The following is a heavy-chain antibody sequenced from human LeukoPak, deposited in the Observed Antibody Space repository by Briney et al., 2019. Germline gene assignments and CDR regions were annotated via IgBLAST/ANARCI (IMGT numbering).Heavy chain of an antibody. CDR1: GYTFTSYY. CDR2: ISPSDGVT. V-gene: IGHV1-46*01. J-gene: IGHJ3*02. D-gene: IGHD3-22*01. Sequence: ASVKVSCKASGYTFTSYYMHWVRQAPGQGLEYMGKISPSDGVTDCTQKFQGRIIMTRDTSTSTVYMELSSLRSDDTAVYYCARGRHYYDSSDYYYEGDGFDIWGQGTMVTVSS. CDR3: ARGRHYYDSSDYYYEGDGFDI.